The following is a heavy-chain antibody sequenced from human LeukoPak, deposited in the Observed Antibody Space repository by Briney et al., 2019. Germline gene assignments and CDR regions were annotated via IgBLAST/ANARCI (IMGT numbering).Heavy chain of an antibody. CDR1: GFTLSSYW. Sequence: GGSLRLSCAASGFTLSSYWMHWVRQAPGKGLVWVSRINSDGSSTSYADSVKGRLTISRDNAKNTLYLQMNSLRAEDTAVYYCARDPQDDFWSGRGFDPWGQGTLVTVSS. CDR2: INSDGSST. V-gene: IGHV3-74*01. J-gene: IGHJ5*02. CDR3: ARDPQDDFWSGRGFDP. D-gene: IGHD3-3*01.